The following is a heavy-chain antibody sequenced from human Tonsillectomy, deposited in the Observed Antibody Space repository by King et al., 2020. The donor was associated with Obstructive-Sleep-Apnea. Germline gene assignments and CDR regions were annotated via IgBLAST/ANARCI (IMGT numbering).Heavy chain of an antibody. CDR1: GYTFTGYY. CDR2: INPNSGDT. J-gene: IGHJ2*01. Sequence: VQLVESGAEVKKPGASVNVSCTTSGYTFTGYYIHWVRQAPGQGLEWMGWINPNSGDTNYAQKFQDWVTMTRDTSVSTAYMEMSRLRSDDTAVYYCARDRGNWYFDLWGRGTLVTVSS. V-gene: IGHV1-2*04. CDR3: ARDRGNWYFDL. D-gene: IGHD3-10*01.